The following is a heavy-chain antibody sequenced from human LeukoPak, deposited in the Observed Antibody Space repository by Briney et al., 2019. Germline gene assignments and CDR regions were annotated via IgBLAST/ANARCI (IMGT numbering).Heavy chain of an antibody. CDR3: AKYGSWSRTD. V-gene: IGHV3-30*02. Sequence: GGSLRLPCGVSGFTLSSSAMHWVRQGPGKGLGGVAYIAHDGNNKYYADSVKGRFTISRDNSKGSLYLQMNSLRADDTAVYYCAKYGSWSRTDWGQGTLVRVSS. J-gene: IGHJ4*02. CDR2: IAHDGNNK. CDR1: GFTLSSSA. D-gene: IGHD3-10*01.